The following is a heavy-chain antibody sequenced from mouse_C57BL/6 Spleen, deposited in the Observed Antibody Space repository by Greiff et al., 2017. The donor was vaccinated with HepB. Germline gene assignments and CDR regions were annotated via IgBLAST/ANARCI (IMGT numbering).Heavy chain of an antibody. CDR1: GFTFSSYA. CDR3: ARESLANWDYFDY. CDR2: ISDGGSYT. D-gene: IGHD4-1*01. Sequence: DVQLVESGGGLVKPGGSLKLSCAASGFTFSSYAMSWVRQTPEKRLEWVATISDGGSYTYYPDNVKGRFTISRDNAKNNLYLQMSHLKSEDTAMYYCARESLANWDYFDYWGQGTTLTVSS. V-gene: IGHV5-4*01. J-gene: IGHJ2*01.